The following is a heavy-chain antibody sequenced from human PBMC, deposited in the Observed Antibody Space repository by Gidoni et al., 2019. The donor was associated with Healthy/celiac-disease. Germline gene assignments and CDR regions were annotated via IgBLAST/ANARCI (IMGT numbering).Heavy chain of an antibody. J-gene: IGHJ4*02. CDR2: IYYSGST. Sequence: QLQLQASGPGLVKPSETLSLTCTVSGGSISSSSYYWGWIRQPPGKGLEWIGSIYYSGSTYYNPSLKSRVTISVDTSKNQFYLKLSSVTAEDTAVYYCARLCGYSYGMWYFDYWGQGTLVTVSS. V-gene: IGHV4-39*01. CDR3: ARLCGYSYGMWYFDY. D-gene: IGHD5-18*01. CDR1: GGSISSSSYY.